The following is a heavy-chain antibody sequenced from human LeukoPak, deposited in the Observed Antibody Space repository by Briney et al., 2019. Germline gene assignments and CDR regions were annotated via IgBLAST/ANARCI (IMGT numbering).Heavy chain of an antibody. J-gene: IGHJ5*02. CDR3: AGWIEQLVQVWFDP. D-gene: IGHD6-13*01. CDR1: GGSFSGYY. Sequence: PSETLSLTCAVYGGSFSGYYWSWIRQPPGKGLEWIGEINHSGSTNYNPSLKSRVTISVDTSKNQFSLKLSSVTAADTAVYYCAGWIEQLVQVWFDPWGQGTLVTVSS. CDR2: INHSGST. V-gene: IGHV4-34*01.